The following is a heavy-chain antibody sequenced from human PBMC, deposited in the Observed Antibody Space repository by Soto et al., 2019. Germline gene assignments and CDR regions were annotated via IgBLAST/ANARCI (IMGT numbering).Heavy chain of an antibody. Sequence: QVQLVESGGGVVQPGRSLRLSCAASGFTFSSYAMHWVRQAPGKGLEWVAVISYDGSNKYYADSVKGRFTISRDNSKNTLYLQMNSLRAEDTAVYYCARDMVCFWGGDCYKGGNFDYWGQGTLVTVSS. D-gene: IGHD2-21*02. J-gene: IGHJ4*02. CDR1: GFTFSSYA. CDR3: ARDMVCFWGGDCYKGGNFDY. V-gene: IGHV3-30-3*01. CDR2: ISYDGSNK.